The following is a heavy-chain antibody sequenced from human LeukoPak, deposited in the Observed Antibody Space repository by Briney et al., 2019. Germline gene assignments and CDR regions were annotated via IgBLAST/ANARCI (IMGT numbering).Heavy chain of an antibody. CDR2: IYPGDSDT. D-gene: IGHD5-12*01. CDR3: ARLWRYSGYDYLDY. Sequence: GESLKISCKVSGYSFTSYWIGWVRQMPGKGLECMGIIYPGDSDTRYTPSFQGQVTISADKSISTAYLQWSSLKASDTAMYYCARLWRYSGYDYLDYWGQGTLVTVSS. V-gene: IGHV5-51*01. J-gene: IGHJ4*02. CDR1: GYSFTSYW.